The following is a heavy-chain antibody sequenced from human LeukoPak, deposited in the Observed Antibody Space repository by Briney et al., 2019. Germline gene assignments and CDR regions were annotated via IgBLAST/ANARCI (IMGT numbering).Heavy chain of an antibody. CDR2: INPNSGGT. CDR1: GYTFTSYY. CDR3: ARDLNCSGGSCLAFDI. Sequence: GASVKVSCEASGYTFTSYYMHWVRQAPGQGLEWMGWINPNSGGTNYAQKFQGRVTMTRDTSISTAYMELSRLRSDDTAVYYCARDLNCSGGSCLAFDIWGQGTMVTVSS. D-gene: IGHD2-15*01. J-gene: IGHJ3*02. V-gene: IGHV1-2*02.